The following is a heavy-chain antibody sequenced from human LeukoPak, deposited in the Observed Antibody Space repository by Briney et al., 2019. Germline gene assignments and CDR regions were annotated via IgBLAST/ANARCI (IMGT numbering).Heavy chain of an antibody. CDR2: ISSSSSTI. Sequence: GGSLRLSCAASGFTFSSHSVNWVRQAPGKGLEWVSYISSSSSTIYYADSVKGRFTISRDNAKNSQYLQMNSLRAEDTAVYYCARGAYYYEDWGQGTLVTVSS. CDR1: GFTFSSHS. V-gene: IGHV3-48*01. J-gene: IGHJ4*02. CDR3: ARGAYYYED. D-gene: IGHD3-22*01.